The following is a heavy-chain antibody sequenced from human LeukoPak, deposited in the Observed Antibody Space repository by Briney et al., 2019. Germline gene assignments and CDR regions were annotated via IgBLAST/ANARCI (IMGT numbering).Heavy chain of an antibody. CDR3: ARVDLYSSSWRASNWFDP. Sequence: PSETLSLTCTVSGGSISNGDYYWSWIRQPPRKGLEWIGYIYYSGSTYYNPSLKSRVTISVDTSKNQFSLKLSSVTAADKAVYYCARVDLYSSSWRASNWFDPWGQGTLVTVSS. V-gene: IGHV4-30-4*01. D-gene: IGHD6-13*01. J-gene: IGHJ5*02. CDR1: GGSISNGDYY. CDR2: IYYSGST.